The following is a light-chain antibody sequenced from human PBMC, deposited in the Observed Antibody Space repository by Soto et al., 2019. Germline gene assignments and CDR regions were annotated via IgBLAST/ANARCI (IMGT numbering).Light chain of an antibody. CDR1: PSVSSD. CDR2: DAS. V-gene: IGKV3-11*01. J-gene: IGKJ1*01. Sequence: EIVLTQSPAPLSLSPGERATLSCRASPSVSSDLAWYQQKPGQAPRLLIYDASNRATGIPARFSGSGSGTDFTLTITSLEPEDFAVYYCQQRSNWSWTFGQGTRVEIK. CDR3: QQRSNWSWT.